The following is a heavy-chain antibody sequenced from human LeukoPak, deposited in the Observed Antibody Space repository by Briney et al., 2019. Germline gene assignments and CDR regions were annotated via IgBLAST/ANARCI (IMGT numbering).Heavy chain of an antibody. V-gene: IGHV3-30*02. Sequence: GGALRLSCAASGFTFSFCAMHWVRQAPGKGLEWVAFIRYDGNNKNYADSVKGRFTISRDNSRDTLYLQMNSLRAEDTAVYYCTKGDDYGANTRLPKYNWFDPWGQGTLVTVSS. D-gene: IGHD4-23*01. CDR2: IRYDGNNK. CDR3: TKGDDYGANTRLPKYNWFDP. CDR1: GFTFSFCA. J-gene: IGHJ5*02.